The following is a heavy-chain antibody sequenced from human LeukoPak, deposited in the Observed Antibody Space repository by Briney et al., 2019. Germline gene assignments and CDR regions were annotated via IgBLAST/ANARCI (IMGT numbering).Heavy chain of an antibody. CDR2: VSGGGGSR. D-gene: IGHD1-26*01. CDR3: AKSGSYPGGYYYYMDV. CDR1: GFSFSDYA. Sequence: GGSLRLSCAASGFSFSDYAMIWVRHPPGKGLEWVSAVSGGGGSRFYADSVKGRFTISRDNSKNTQFLQMTSLRADDTAVYYCAKSGSYPGGYYYYMDVWGKGTTVTVSS. J-gene: IGHJ6*03. V-gene: IGHV3-23*01.